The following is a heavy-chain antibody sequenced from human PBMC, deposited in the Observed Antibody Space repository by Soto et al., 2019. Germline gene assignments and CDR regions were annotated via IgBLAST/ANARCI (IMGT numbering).Heavy chain of an antibody. Sequence: EVQLVESGGGLIKPGRSLRLSCTSSGFTFGAYAVSWFRQAPGKGLEWVGFTRGRAYGGTTEYAASVRGRFTISRDDSRGVTYLQMNSLTTEDTAVYHCARGMYSAYETSPLFFDYWGQGTLVTVSS. CDR2: TRGRAYGGTT. CDR3: ARGMYSAYETSPLFFDY. V-gene: IGHV3-49*05. D-gene: IGHD5-12*01. J-gene: IGHJ4*02. CDR1: GFTFGAYA.